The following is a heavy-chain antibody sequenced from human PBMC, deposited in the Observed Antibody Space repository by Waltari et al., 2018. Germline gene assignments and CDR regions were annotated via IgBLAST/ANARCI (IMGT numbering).Heavy chain of an antibody. D-gene: IGHD2-2*03. CDR1: GYFINTGFF. Sequence: QVQLQESGPGLVRPSETLSLTCDVCGYFINTGFFWGWIRQPPGKGLEGLGNIDHDGTTYYNPALKYRLIISLGTSKNHFSLWLNFVDAADTAVYYCARQTLGYCTSAACRRLESWGQGILVTVSS. V-gene: IGHV4-38-2*01. J-gene: IGHJ1*01. CDR2: IDHDGTT. CDR3: ARQTLGYCTSAACRRLES.